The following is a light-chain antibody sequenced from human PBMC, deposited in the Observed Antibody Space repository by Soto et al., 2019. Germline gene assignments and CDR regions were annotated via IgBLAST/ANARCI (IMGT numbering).Light chain of an antibody. V-gene: IGKV1D-12*01. CDR1: QGIRSW. CDR2: GAS. CDR3: QQAHTFPALT. Sequence: DIQMTQSPSFVSASVGDRVTITCRASQGIRSWLAWYQQKPGKAPKRLIYGASSLQSGVPSRLSGSGSGTDFTLPISSRQPEDFAAYYCQQAHTFPALTFGGGTKVEIK. J-gene: IGKJ4*01.